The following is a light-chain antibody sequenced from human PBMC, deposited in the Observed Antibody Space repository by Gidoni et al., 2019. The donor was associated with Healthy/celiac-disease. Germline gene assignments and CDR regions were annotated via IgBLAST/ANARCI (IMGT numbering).Light chain of an antibody. CDR1: QSASSY. J-gene: IGKJ5*01. V-gene: IGKV3-11*02. CDR2: AAS. CDR3: QQRSNWPPA. Sequence: EIVLTQSPATLSLYPGERATLSCRASQSASSYLAWYQQKPVRAPRLLIYAASNRATGIPARFSGSVSGRDFTLTISSLEPEDFAVYYSQQRSNWPPAFGQGTRLEIK.